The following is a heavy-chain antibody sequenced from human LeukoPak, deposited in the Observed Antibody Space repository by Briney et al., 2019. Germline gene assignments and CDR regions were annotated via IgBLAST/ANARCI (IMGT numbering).Heavy chain of an antibody. V-gene: IGHV3-20*04. CDR3: ARGSTMVSDY. CDR2: IDWNGAST. CDR1: GFTFDDYG. J-gene: IGHJ4*02. Sequence: PGGSLRLSCAASGFTFDDYGMSWVRQVAAQGLEWVSGIDWNGASTGSDSVKGRFTISRDNAKKSLYLQMNSLRAEDTALYYCARGSTMVSDYWGQGTLVTVSS. D-gene: IGHD3-10*01.